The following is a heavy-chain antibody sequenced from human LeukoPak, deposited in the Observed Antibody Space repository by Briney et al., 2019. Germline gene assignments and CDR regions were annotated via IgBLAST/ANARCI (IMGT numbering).Heavy chain of an antibody. D-gene: IGHD2-15*01. J-gene: IGHJ4*02. CDR2: IYYSGST. V-gene: IGHV4-61*01. CDR3: ARSDCSGGSCHINFDY. Sequence: PSETLSLTCIFSGGSISSISNYYWSWIRQPPGKGLEWIGYIYYSGSTNYNPSLKSRVTISIDTSKNQFSLKLISVTAADTAVYYCARSDCSGGSCHINFDYWGQGTLVTVSS. CDR1: GGSISSISNYY.